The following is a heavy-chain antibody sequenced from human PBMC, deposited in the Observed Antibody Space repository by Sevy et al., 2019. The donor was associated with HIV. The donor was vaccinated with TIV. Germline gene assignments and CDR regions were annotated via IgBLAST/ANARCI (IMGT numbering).Heavy chain of an antibody. D-gene: IGHD6-13*01. J-gene: IGHJ4*02. CDR2: IYHSGST. V-gene: IGHV4-38-2*01. Sequence: SETLSLTCAVSGYSISSGYYWGWIRQPPGKGLEWIGTIYHSGSTYYNPSLKSRVAISVDTSKNQFSLKLNSVTAADTAVYYCARILREQQLISDFDYWGQGTLVTVSS. CDR3: ARILREQQLISDFDY. CDR1: GYSISSGYY.